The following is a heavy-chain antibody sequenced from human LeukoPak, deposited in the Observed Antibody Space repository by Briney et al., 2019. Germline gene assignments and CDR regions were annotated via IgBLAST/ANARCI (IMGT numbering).Heavy chain of an antibody. CDR1: GYTFTGYY. Sequence: ASVKVSCKASGYTFTGYYMHWVRQAPGQGLEWMGWINPNSGGTNYAQKFQGRVTMTRDTSISTAYMELSRLRSDDTAVYYCASAEQLAEGYFGYWGQGTLVSVSS. CDR2: INPNSGGT. V-gene: IGHV1-2*02. J-gene: IGHJ4*02. D-gene: IGHD6-6*01. CDR3: ASAEQLAEGYFGY.